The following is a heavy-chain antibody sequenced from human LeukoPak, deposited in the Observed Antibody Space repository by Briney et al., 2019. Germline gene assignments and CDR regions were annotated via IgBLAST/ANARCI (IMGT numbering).Heavy chain of an antibody. CDR3: AKTGNYGSNFDY. Sequence: PGGSLRLSCAASGFTFSSYAMSWVRQAPGKGLEWVSAISGSGDSTYYADSVKGRLTLSRDNSKNTLYLQMNSLRDEDTAVYYCAKTGNYGSNFDYWGQGTLVTVSS. CDR2: ISGSGDST. V-gene: IGHV3-23*01. CDR1: GFTFSSYA. D-gene: IGHD3-10*01. J-gene: IGHJ4*02.